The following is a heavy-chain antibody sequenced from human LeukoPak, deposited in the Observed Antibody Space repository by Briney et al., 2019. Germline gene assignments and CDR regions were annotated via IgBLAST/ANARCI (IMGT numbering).Heavy chain of an antibody. Sequence: ASVKVSCKASGYTFTSYGISWVRQAPGQGLEWMGWISAYNGNTNYAQKLQGRVTMTTDTSTSTAYMELRSLRSDDTAVYYCATLASGSSRQGDAFDIWGQGTMVTVSS. D-gene: IGHD1-26*01. CDR2: ISAYNGNT. V-gene: IGHV1-18*01. CDR3: ATLASGSSRQGDAFDI. J-gene: IGHJ3*02. CDR1: GYTFTSYG.